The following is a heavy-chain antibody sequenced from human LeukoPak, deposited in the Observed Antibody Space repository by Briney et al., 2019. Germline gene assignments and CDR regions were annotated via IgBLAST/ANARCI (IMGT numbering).Heavy chain of an antibody. CDR1: GFTFSNYW. CDR3: ARYYYDSSGYYFFDH. CDR2: INSHETST. J-gene: IGHJ4*02. Sequence: SGGSLRLSCAASGFTFSNYWMYWFRQAPGKGLVWVSRINSHETSTTYADSVKGRFTISRDNAKNTLYLQMNSLRAEDTAVYFCARYYYDSSGYYFFDHWGQGTLVTVSS. D-gene: IGHD3-22*01. V-gene: IGHV3-74*01.